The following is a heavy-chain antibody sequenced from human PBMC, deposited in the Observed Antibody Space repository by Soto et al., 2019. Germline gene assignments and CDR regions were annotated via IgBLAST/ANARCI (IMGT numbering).Heavy chain of an antibody. J-gene: IGHJ5*02. CDR3: ARDPGYSSGWYGGADWFDP. CDR1: GYTITSYD. V-gene: IGHV1-8*01. Sequence: QVQLVQSGAEVKKPGASVKVSCKASGYTITSYDINWVRQATGQGLEWMGWMNPNSGNTGYAQKFQGRVTMTRNTSISTAYMELSSLRSEDTAVYYCARDPGYSSGWYGGADWFDPWGQGTLVTVSS. D-gene: IGHD6-19*01. CDR2: MNPNSGNT.